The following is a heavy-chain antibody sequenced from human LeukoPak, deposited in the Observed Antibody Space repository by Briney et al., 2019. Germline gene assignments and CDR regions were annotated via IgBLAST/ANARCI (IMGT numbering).Heavy chain of an antibody. CDR3: ARASGYSGYDPFDY. J-gene: IGHJ4*02. Sequence: GGSLRLSCAASGFTVSSNYMSWVRQAPGKGLEWVSVIYSGGDTYYADSVKGRFTISRDNSKNTLYLQMNTLRTEDTAVYYCARASGYSGYDPFDYWGQGTLVTVSS. D-gene: IGHD5-12*01. V-gene: IGHV3-53*01. CDR2: IYSGGDT. CDR1: GFTVSSNY.